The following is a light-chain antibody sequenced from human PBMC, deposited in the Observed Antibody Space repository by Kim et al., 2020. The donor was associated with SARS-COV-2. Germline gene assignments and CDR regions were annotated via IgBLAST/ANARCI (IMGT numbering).Light chain of an antibody. CDR1: SSDVGGYKY. Sequence: QSALTQPPSASGSPGQSVTISCTGTSSDVGGYKYVSWYQQHPGKAPKLMIYEVNKRPSGVPNRFSGSKSGNTAFLTVSVLQAEDEADYYCGSYGGSNNLVFGGGTKVTVL. J-gene: IGLJ3*02. CDR3: GSYGGSNNLV. CDR2: EVN. V-gene: IGLV2-8*01.